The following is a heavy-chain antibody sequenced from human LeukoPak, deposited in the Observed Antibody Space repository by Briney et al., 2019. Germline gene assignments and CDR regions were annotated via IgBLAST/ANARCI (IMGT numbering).Heavy chain of an antibody. CDR1: GGSISSYY. V-gene: IGHV4-59*08. J-gene: IGHJ4*02. CDR3: ARHSPHYYGSGSPFDY. D-gene: IGHD3-10*01. CDR2: IYYSGST. Sequence: SETLSLTCTVSGGSISSYYWSWIRQPPGKGLEWIGYIYYSGSTNYNPSLKSRVTISVDTSKNQFSLKLSSVTAADTAVYYCARHSPHYYGSGSPFDYWGQGTLVTVSS.